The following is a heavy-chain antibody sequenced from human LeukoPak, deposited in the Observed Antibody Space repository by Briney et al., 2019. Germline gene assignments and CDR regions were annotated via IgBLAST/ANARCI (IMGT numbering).Heavy chain of an antibody. J-gene: IGHJ5*02. CDR1: GGTFSSYA. D-gene: IGHD6-13*01. CDR2: IIPIFGTA. CDR3: ARGYSSSWYGLNWFDP. Sequence: ASVKVSCKASGGTFSSYAISWVRQAPGQGLEWMGGIIPIFGTANYAQKFQGRVTITADESTSTAYMELSSLRSEDTAVYYCARGYSSSWYGLNWFDPWGQGTLVTVSS. V-gene: IGHV1-69*13.